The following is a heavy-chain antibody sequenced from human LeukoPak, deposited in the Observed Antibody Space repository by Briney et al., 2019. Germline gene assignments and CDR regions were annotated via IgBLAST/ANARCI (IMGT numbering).Heavy chain of an antibody. CDR2: ISSSSSYI. J-gene: IGHJ4*02. CDR1: GFTFSSYS. D-gene: IGHD3-16*02. Sequence: GGSLRLSCAASGFTFSSYSMNRVRQAPGKGLEWVSSISSSSSYIYYADSVKGRFTISRDNAKNSLYLQMNSLRAEDTAVYYCAKESLRNDYWGQGTLVTVSS. CDR3: AKESLRNDY. V-gene: IGHV3-21*04.